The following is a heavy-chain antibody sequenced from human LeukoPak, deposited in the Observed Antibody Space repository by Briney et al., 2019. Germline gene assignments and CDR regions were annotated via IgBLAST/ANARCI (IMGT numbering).Heavy chain of an antibody. D-gene: IGHD2-2*01. V-gene: IGHV4-34*01. Sequence: SSETLSLTCAVYGGSFSGYYWTWMRQPPGKGLEWIGEINHSGSTNYNPSLKSRDTISVDTSKNQFSLKLSSVTAADTAVYYCARVGPAAYFVWFDPWGQGTLVTVSS. CDR2: INHSGST. J-gene: IGHJ5*02. CDR3: ARVGPAAYFVWFDP. CDR1: GGSFSGYY.